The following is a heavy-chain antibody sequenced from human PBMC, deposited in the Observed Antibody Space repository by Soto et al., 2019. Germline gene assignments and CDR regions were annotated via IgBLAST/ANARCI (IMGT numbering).Heavy chain of an antibody. CDR2: ISSSSSYI. V-gene: IGHV3-21*01. CDR1: GFTFSSYS. J-gene: IGHJ6*03. CDR3: ARDGGIAAAGYYYYYMDV. D-gene: IGHD6-13*01. Sequence: GGSLRLSCAASGFTFSSYSMNWVRQAPGKGLEWVSSISSSSSYIYYADSVKGRFTISRDNAKNSLYLQMNSLRAEDTAVYYCARDGGIAAAGYYYYYMDVWGKGTTVTVSS.